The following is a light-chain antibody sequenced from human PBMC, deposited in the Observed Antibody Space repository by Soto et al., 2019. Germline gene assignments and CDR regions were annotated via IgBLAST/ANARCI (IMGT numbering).Light chain of an antibody. J-gene: IGKJ4*01. V-gene: IGKV3-15*01. Sequence: VMTQSPATLSVSPWEGATLSCRASHGIGTALAWYQQKPGQTPRLLMYGASIRATGVPARFSGSASGTEFTLTITSLQSEDFAVYYCQHYSDWPLNFGRGTKVDIK. CDR2: GAS. CDR1: HGIGTA. CDR3: QHYSDWPLN.